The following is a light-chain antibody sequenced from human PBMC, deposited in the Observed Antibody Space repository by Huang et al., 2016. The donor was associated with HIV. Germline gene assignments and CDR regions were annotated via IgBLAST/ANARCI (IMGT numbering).Light chain of an antibody. Sequence: DIQITQSPSTLSASVGDRVTITCRASQSISTWLAWYQQKPGKAPNLLIYDASILEAGVPSTFISSGSGTEFTLTISSLQPDDFATYHCQQYNGYPYTFGQGTKLEIK. CDR1: QSISTW. V-gene: IGKV1-5*01. CDR3: QQYNGYPYT. J-gene: IGKJ2*01. CDR2: DAS.